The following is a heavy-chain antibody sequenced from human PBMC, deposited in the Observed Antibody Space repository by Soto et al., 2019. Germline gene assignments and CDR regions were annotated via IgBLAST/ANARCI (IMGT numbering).Heavy chain of an antibody. CDR1: GGSVNSASDY. V-gene: IGHV4-61*03. CDR2: ISYSGST. J-gene: IGHJ6*02. CDR3: ARGTVSTNYYYYGVDV. Sequence: QVQLQESGPGLVKPSETLSLTCTVSGGSVNSASDYWSWIRQPPGKGLEWIGYISYSGSTNYNPSLKSRVTISVDTSKNHFSLKLSSVTAADTAFYYCARGTVSTNYYYYGVDVWGQGTTVTVS. D-gene: IGHD2-2*01.